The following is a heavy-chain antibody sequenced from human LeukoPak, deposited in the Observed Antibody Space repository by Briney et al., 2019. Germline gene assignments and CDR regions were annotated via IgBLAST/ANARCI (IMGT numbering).Heavy chain of an antibody. D-gene: IGHD1-14*01. CDR3: AKGIDRTKTPAWGYYFDR. CDR2: IVYNTGVI. CDR1: EFSFDVKP. Sequence: RPGGSLRLPGAPSEFSFDVKPLPGFGKPPGKGLNGFSVIVYNTGVIDYADSVKGRFTISRDNAKNSLYLQMNSLRAEDTALYYCAKGIDRTKTPAWGYYFDRWGQGTLVTVSS. V-gene: IGHV3-9*01. J-gene: IGHJ4*02.